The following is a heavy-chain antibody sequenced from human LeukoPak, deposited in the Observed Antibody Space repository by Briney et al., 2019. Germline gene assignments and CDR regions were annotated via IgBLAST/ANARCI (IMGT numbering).Heavy chain of an antibody. Sequence: ASVKVSCKASGYTFTSYDINWVRQATGQGLEWMGWMNPNSGGTNYAQKLQGRVTMTTDTSTSTAYMELRSLRSDDTAVYYCARSLRGGSGSYLFDYWGQGTLVTVSS. CDR1: GYTFTSYD. V-gene: IGHV1-18*01. J-gene: IGHJ4*02. D-gene: IGHD1-26*01. CDR3: ARSLRGGSGSYLFDY. CDR2: MNPNSGGT.